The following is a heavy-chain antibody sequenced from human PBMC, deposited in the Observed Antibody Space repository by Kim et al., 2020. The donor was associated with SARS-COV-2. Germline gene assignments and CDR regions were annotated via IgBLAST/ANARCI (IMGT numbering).Heavy chain of an antibody. D-gene: IGHD6-13*01. V-gene: IGHV4-39*01. Sequence: PPLKSRVTIAVDTSKNQFSLRLRSVTAADTAVYYCARKSDYRAAAGLYFDYWGQGTLVTVSS. CDR3: ARKSDYRAAAGLYFDY. J-gene: IGHJ4*02.